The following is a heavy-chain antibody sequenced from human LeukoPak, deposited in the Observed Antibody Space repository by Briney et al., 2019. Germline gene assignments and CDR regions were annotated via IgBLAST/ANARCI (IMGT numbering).Heavy chain of an antibody. CDR1: GGSISSHY. V-gene: IGHV4-59*11. D-gene: IGHD3-10*01. CDR2: VYYSGST. J-gene: IGHJ3*02. Sequence: SETLPLTCTVSGGSISSHYWSWIRQPPGKGLEWIGYVYYSGSTNCNPSLKSRVTISVDTSKNQYSLKLSSVTAADTAMYYCARHVRNYYGSGSYLDVDAFEIWGQGTMVTVSS. CDR3: ARHVRNYYGSGSYLDVDAFEI.